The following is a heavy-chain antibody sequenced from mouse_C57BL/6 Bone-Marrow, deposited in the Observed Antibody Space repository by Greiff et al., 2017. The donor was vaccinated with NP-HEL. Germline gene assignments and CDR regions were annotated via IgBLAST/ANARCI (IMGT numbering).Heavy chain of an antibody. Sequence: VQLQQSGPELVKPGASVKISCKASGYAFSSSWMNWVKQRPGKGLEWIGRIYPGDGDTNYIGKFKGKATLTADKSSSTAYMQLSSLTSEDSAVYFCARSNISTVVATYWYFDVWGTGTTVTVSS. V-gene: IGHV1-82*01. CDR3: ARSNISTVVATYWYFDV. D-gene: IGHD1-1*01. CDR2: IYPGDGDT. J-gene: IGHJ1*03. CDR1: GYAFSSSW.